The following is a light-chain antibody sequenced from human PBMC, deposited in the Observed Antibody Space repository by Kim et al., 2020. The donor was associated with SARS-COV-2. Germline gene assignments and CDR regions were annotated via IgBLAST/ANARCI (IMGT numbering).Light chain of an antibody. CDR2: KDS. J-gene: IGLJ3*02. V-gene: IGLV3-25*03. CDR3: QSADSSGTWV. CDR1: ALPKQY. Sequence: VSPGQTARITCSGDALPKQYAYWYQQKPGQAPVLVIYKDSERPSGIPERFSASSSGTTVTLTISGVQAEDEADYYCQSADSSGTWVFGGGTQLTVL.